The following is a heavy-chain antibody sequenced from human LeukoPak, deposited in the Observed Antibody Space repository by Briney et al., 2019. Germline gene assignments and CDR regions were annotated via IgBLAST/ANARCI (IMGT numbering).Heavy chain of an antibody. CDR3: ARAGDDDAFDI. D-gene: IGHD2-21*01. Sequence: SQTLSLTCAVSGGSISSGGYSWSWIRQPPGKGLEWIGYIYHSGSTYYNPSLKSRVTISVDRSKNQFSLKLSSVTAADTAVYYCARAGDDDAFDIWGQGTMVTVSS. CDR2: IYHSGST. CDR1: GGSISSGGYS. V-gene: IGHV4-30-2*01. J-gene: IGHJ3*02.